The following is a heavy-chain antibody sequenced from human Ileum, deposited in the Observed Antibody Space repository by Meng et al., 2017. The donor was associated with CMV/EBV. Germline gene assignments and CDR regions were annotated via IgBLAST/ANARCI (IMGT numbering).Heavy chain of an antibody. V-gene: IGHV4-34*01. CDR3: SRGADAYKSGRS. J-gene: IGHJ5*02. Sequence: QGQAPQWGAGLLKTSETLSLPCVVHGGSFSNYYWSWIRQSPGKGLEWIGEIHPSGSTYYNPSLNSRVTMSVDTSKNQFSLNLRSVTAADTAVYYCSRGADAYKSGRSWGQGTLVTVSS. D-gene: IGHD5-24*01. CDR2: IHPSGST. CDR1: GGSFSNYY.